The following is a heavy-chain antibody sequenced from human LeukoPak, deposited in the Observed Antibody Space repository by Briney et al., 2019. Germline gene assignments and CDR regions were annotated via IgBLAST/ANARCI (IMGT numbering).Heavy chain of an antibody. J-gene: IGHJ4*02. D-gene: IGHD6-19*01. Sequence: GGSLRLSCAASGFIFSSYEMNWVRQAPGKGLEWVSYISCSGSTIYYADSVKGRFTISRDNAKNSLYLQMHSLRAEDTAVYYCARESVAGIGQRAYYFDYWGQGTLVTVSS. CDR3: ARESVAGIGQRAYYFDY. CDR2: ISCSGSTI. CDR1: GFIFSSYE. V-gene: IGHV3-48*03.